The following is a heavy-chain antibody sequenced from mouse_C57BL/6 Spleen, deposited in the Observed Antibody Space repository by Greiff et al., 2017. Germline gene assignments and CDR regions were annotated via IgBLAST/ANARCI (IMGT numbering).Heavy chain of an antibody. CDR2: IYPRDGST. Sequence: VQVVESGPELVKPGASVKLSCKASGYTFTSYDINWVKQRPGQGLEWIGWIYPRDGSTKYNEKFKGKATLTVDTSSSTAYMELHSLTSEDSAVYFCARELGRGYFDYWGQGTTLTVSS. CDR1: GYTFTSYD. CDR3: ARELGRGYFDY. D-gene: IGHD4-1*01. J-gene: IGHJ2*01. V-gene: IGHV1-85*01.